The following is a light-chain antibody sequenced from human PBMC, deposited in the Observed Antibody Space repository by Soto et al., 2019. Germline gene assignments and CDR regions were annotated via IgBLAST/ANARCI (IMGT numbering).Light chain of an antibody. CDR2: LAS. CDR1: QAVNTR. CDR3: LQYGDSFPWT. Sequence: EIVLTQSPATLSSFPGDRVTLSCRASQAVNTRLAWYQHRPGQAPRLLIYLASNRAAGVPARFSGSGSGTDFTLTISRLEPEDFAVYYCLQYGDSFPWTFGQGTKVEIK. V-gene: IGKV3D-11*03. J-gene: IGKJ1*01.